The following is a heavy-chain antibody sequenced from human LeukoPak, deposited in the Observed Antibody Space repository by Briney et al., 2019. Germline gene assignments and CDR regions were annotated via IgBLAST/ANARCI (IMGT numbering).Heavy chain of an antibody. J-gene: IGHJ2*01. V-gene: IGHV4-59*01. D-gene: IGHD3-22*01. CDR3: ARDGTSGYFPWYFDL. CDR2: IYYSGST. Sequence: SETLSPTCTVSGASISSYYWSWIRQPPGKGLEWIGYIYYSGSTNYSPSLQSRVTISVDTSRNQFSLKLTSVTAADTAVYYCARDGTSGYFPWYFDLWGRGTLVTVSS. CDR1: GASISSYY.